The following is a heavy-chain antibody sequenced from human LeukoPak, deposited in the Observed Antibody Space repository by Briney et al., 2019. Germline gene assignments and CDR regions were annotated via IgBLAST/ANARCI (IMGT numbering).Heavy chain of an antibody. Sequence: PSETLSLTCAVYGGSFSGYYWSWIRQPPGKGLEWIGEINHSGSTNYNPSLKSRVTTSVDTSKNQFSLKLSSVTAADTAVYYCARGPVGATAIDYWGQGTLVTVSS. CDR2: INHSGST. CDR3: ARGPVGATAIDY. CDR1: GGSFSGYY. D-gene: IGHD1-26*01. J-gene: IGHJ4*02. V-gene: IGHV4-34*01.